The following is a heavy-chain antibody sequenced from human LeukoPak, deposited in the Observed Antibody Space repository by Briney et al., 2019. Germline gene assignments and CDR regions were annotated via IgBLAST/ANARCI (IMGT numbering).Heavy chain of an antibody. D-gene: IGHD3-3*01. J-gene: IGHJ4*02. Sequence: SETLSLTCAVYGGSFMGNSGGGTGNPPGKGLEGIGEINHSGSTNYNPSLKSRVTISVDTSKNQFSLKLSSVTAADTAVYYCARRPGYDFWSGYWFDYWGQGTLVTVSS. CDR3: ARRPGYDFWSGYWFDY. CDR2: INHSGST. V-gene: IGHV4-34*01. CDR1: GGSFMGNS.